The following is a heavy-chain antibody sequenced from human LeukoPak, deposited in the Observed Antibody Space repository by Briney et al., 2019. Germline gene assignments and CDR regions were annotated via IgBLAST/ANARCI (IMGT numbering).Heavy chain of an antibody. V-gene: IGHV4-59*01. CDR3: ATDRYYFDY. CDR2: SYYNGNT. J-gene: IGHJ4*02. CDR1: GGSITNYY. Sequence: PSETLPLTCTVSGGSITNYYWSWIRQPPGKGLEWIGFSYYNGNTNYNPSLKSRVTISVDMSKNQFSLSLRSVIAADTAVYYCATDRYYFDYWGQGTLVTVSS.